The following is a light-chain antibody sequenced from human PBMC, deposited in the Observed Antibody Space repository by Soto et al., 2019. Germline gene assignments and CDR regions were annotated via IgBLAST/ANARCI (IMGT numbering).Light chain of an antibody. CDR1: QTVGNS. Sequence: EIVLTQSPATLSLSPGERATLSCRASQTVGNSLAWYQQKRGQAPRLLINDASNRATGIPGRFSGSGSGTDVTLTISSLESEDFAVYYCQQRYDWPLTFGVGTKVEIK. CDR3: QQRYDWPLT. CDR2: DAS. J-gene: IGKJ4*01. V-gene: IGKV3-11*01.